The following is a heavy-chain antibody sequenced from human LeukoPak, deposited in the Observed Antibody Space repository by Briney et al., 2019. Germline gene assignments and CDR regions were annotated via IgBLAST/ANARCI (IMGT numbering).Heavy chain of an antibody. CDR2: ISGSGGST. V-gene: IGHV3-23*01. J-gene: IGHJ4*02. Sequence: GGSLRLSCAASGFTFDDYAMHWVRQAPGKGLEWVSAISGSGGSTYYADSVKGRFTISRDNSKNTLYLQMNSLRAEDTAVYYCAKARWAGPTYDFDYWGQGTLVTVSS. CDR1: GFTFDDYA. D-gene: IGHD3/OR15-3a*01. CDR3: AKARWAGPTYDFDY.